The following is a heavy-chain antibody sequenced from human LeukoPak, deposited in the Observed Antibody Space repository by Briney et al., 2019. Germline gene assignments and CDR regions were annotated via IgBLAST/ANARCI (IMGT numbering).Heavy chain of an antibody. D-gene: IGHD3-22*01. CDR3: AKEEGYYDSSGPQTNY. Sequence: GGSLRLSCAASGFTFSSYWMSWVRQAPGKGLEWVANIKQDGSEKYYVDSVKGRFTISRDNSKNTLYLQMNSLRAEDTAVYYCAKEEGYYDSSGPQTNYWGQGTLVTVSS. CDR1: GFTFSSYW. V-gene: IGHV3-7*05. J-gene: IGHJ4*02. CDR2: IKQDGSEK.